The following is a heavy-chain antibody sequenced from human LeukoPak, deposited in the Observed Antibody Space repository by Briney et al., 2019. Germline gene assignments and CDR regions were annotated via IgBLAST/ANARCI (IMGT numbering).Heavy chain of an antibody. CDR3: ARDTSGSYRTPWDY. J-gene: IGHJ4*02. CDR1: GYTFTGYY. CDR2: INPNSGGT. Sequence: ASVTVSCKASGYTFTGYYMHWVRQAPGQGLEWMGWINPNSGGTNYAQKFQGRVTMTRDTSISTAYMELSRLRSDDTAVYYCARDTSGSYRTPWDYWGQGTLVTVSS. D-gene: IGHD1-26*01. V-gene: IGHV1-2*02.